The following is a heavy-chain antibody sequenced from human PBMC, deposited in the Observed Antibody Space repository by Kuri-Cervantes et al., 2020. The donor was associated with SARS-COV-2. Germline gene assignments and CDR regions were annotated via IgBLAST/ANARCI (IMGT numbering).Heavy chain of an antibody. CDR3: TTLIDY. J-gene: IGHJ4*02. Sequence: GESLKISCEVSGFLFSASAIHWVRQASGKGLEWVGRIRGKANNYETAYVASVKGRFTISRDDSKNMAYLQMNSLKIEDTAVYYCTTLIDYWGQGTLVTVSS. V-gene: IGHV3-73*01. CDR2: IRGKANNYET. CDR1: GFLFSASA.